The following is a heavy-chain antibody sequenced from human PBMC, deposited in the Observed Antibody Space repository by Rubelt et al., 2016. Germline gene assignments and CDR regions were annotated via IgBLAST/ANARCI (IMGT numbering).Heavy chain of an antibody. D-gene: IGHD2-8*01. CDR3: AGGLGFNFRVRGVMGY. CDR1: GGSFSDYY. CDR2: INHSGST. V-gene: IGHV4-34*01. J-gene: IGHJ4*02. Sequence: QVQLQQWGAGLLKPSETLSLTCAVYGGSFSDYYWSWIRQPPGKGLEWIGEINHSGSTNYNPSLKSRVTVSVDTSKNQFSLKLSSVTAADTAVYYCAGGLGFNFRVRGVMGYWGQGTLVTVSS.